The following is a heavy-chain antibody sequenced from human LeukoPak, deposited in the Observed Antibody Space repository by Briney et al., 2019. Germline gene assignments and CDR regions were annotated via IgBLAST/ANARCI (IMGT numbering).Heavy chain of an antibody. D-gene: IGHD1-26*01. CDR2: ISYHGYTQ. CDR1: GFVFSNYG. V-gene: IGHV3-30*03. CDR3: ARWDSGRYTSNYYFDY. Sequence: PGGPLRLSCAASGFVFSNYGMHWVRQAPGKGLEWVAAISYHGYTQYYADSVKGQFTISRDNSKNTLYLQMNGLTEEDTAVYYCARWDSGRYTSNYYFDYWGQGALVTVSS. J-gene: IGHJ4*02.